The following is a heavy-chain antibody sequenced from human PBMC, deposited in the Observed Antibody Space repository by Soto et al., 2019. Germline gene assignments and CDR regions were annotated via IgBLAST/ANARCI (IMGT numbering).Heavy chain of an antibody. D-gene: IGHD4-17*01. CDR3: ARGHDGGLDY. J-gene: IGHJ4*02. CDR2: IYYSGST. V-gene: IGHV4-31*03. CDR1: GGSISSGGYY. Sequence: SETLSLTCTVSGGSISSGGYYWSWIRQHPGKGLEWIGYIYYSGSTYYNPSLKSRVTISVDTSKNQFSLKLSSVTAADTAVYYCARGHDGGLDYWGQGTLVTVSS.